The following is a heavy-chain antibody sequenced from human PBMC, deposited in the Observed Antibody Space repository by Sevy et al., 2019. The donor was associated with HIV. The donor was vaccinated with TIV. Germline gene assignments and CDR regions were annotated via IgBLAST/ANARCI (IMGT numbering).Heavy chain of an antibody. CDR3: ASGPPDYYDSSGDFDY. V-gene: IGHV3-48*02. CDR2: ISSSSSTI. CDR1: GFTFSSYS. Sequence: GGSLRLSCAASGFTFSSYSMNWVRQALGKGLEWVSYISSSSSTIYYADSVKGRFTISRDNAKNSLYLQMNSLRDEDMAVYYCASGPPDYYDSSGDFDYWGQGTLVTVSS. D-gene: IGHD3-22*01. J-gene: IGHJ4*02.